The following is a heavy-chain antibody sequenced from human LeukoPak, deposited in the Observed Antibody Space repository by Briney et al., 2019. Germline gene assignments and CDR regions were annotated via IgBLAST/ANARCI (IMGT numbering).Heavy chain of an antibody. CDR2: INPNSGGT. CDR3: ARSWRHCSGDSCYPIDY. Sequence: ASVKVSCKASGYTFTGYYMHWVRQAPGQGLEWMGWINPNSGGTNYAQKFQGRVTMTRDTSISTAYMELSRLRSDDTAVYYCARSWRHCSGDSCYPIDYWGQGTQVTISS. D-gene: IGHD2-15*01. J-gene: IGHJ4*02. CDR1: GYTFTGYY. V-gene: IGHV1-2*02.